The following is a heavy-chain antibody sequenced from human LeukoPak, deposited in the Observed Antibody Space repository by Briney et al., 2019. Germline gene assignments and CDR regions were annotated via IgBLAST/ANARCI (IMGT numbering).Heavy chain of an antibody. D-gene: IGHD2-15*01. CDR3: ARGGYCSGGSCYRGFDS. Sequence: GGSLRLSCAASGFTFSNYWMQWVRQAPGKGLVWVSRINSDGSVTTYADSVKGRFTVSRDNAKNTPFLQMNSLRDEDTAVYYCARGGYCSGGSCYRGFDSWGQGTLVTVSS. J-gene: IGHJ4*02. CDR2: INSDGSVT. V-gene: IGHV3-74*03. CDR1: GFTFSNYW.